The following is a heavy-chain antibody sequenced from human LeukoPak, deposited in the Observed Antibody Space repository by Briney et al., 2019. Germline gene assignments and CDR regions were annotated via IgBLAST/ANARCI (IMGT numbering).Heavy chain of an antibody. CDR3: ARDFGYGDFWSGYYAHYYYYGMDV. V-gene: IGHV3-30-3*01. J-gene: IGHJ6*02. D-gene: IGHD3-3*01. CDR2: ISYDGSNK. CDR1: GFTFSSYA. Sequence: GGSLRLSCAASGFTFSSYAMHWVRQAPGKGLEWVAVISYDGSNKYYADSVKGRFIISRDNSKNTLYLQMNSLRAEDTAVYYCARDFGYGDFWSGYYAHYYYYGMDVWGQGTTVTVSS.